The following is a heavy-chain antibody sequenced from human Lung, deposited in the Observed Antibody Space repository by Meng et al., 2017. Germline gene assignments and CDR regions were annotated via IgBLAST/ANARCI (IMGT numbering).Heavy chain of an antibody. CDR3: ARGPTTMAHDFDY. V-gene: IGHV4-34*01. CDR2: INHSGST. D-gene: IGHD4-11*01. CDR1: VGSFSDYY. J-gene: IGHJ4*02. Sequence: QGDVQQGGGGLLKPSEPLSLTCVVSVGSFSDYYWSWIRQPPGKGLEWIGEINHSGSTNYNPSLESRATISVDTSQNNLSLKLSSVTAADSAVYYCARGPTTMAHDFDYWGQGTLVTVSS.